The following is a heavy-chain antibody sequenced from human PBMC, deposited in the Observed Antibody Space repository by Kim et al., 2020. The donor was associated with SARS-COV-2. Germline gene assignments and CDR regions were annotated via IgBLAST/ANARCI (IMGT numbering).Heavy chain of an antibody. CDR3: TGHGSGSS. D-gene: IGHD3-10*01. CDR2: ILAGYTGT. V-gene: IGHV3-23*01. J-gene: IGHJ4*02. Sequence: GGSLRLSCAASGFTFGNNGMSWVRQTPGKGLEWVSDILAGYTGTYYADSVKGRFTLSRDYSKNTVYLHMSSLRAGDTAVYYCTGHGSGSSWGQGTLVTVS. CDR1: GFTFGNNG.